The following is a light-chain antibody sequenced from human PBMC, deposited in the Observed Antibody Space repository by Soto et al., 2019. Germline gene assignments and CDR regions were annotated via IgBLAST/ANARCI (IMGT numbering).Light chain of an antibody. CDR1: QSVGYH. Sequence: EIVLTQSPATLSLSPGERATLSCRASQSVGYHLAWYQQKPGQAPRLLIHGASTRATGVPARFSGSGSETEFALVITSLQSEDFAVYFCHQYNQWPRTFGQGTKVDIK. CDR2: GAS. J-gene: IGKJ1*01. CDR3: HQYNQWPRT. V-gene: IGKV3-15*01.